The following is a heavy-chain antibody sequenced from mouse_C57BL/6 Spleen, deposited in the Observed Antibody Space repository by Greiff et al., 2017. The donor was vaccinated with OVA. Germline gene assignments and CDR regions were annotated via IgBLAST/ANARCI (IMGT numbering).Heavy chain of an antibody. CDR3: ARSGLREWLLGYFDY. CDR1: GFTFTNTY. CDR2: IDPANGNT. D-gene: IGHD2-3*01. V-gene: IGHV14-3*01. J-gene: IGHJ2*01. Sequence: EVQLQQSVAELVRPGASVKLSCTASGFTFTNTYMHWVKQRPEQGLEWIGRIDPANGNTKYAPKFQGKATITADTSSNTAYLQLSSLTSEDTAIYYCARSGLREWLLGYFDYWGKGTTLTVSS.